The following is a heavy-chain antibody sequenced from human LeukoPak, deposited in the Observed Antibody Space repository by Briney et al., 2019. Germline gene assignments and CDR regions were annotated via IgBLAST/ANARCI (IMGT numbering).Heavy chain of an antibody. CDR2: IYPGDSDT. CDR3: ARWEQDYYDSSGYYKLDY. Sequence: GESLKISCKGSGYSFTSYWIGWVRQMPGKGLEWMGIIYPGDSDTRYSPSFQGQVTISADKSISTAYPQWSSLKASDTAMYYCARWEQDYYDSSGYYKLDYWGQGTLVTVSS. V-gene: IGHV5-51*01. CDR1: GYSFTSYW. J-gene: IGHJ4*02. D-gene: IGHD3-22*01.